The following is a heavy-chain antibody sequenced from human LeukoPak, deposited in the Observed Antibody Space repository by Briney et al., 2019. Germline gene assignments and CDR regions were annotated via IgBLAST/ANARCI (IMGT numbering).Heavy chain of an antibody. Sequence: PGGSLRLSCAASGFTFSSYGMHWVRQAPGKGLEWVAFIRYDGSNKYYADSVKGRFTISRDNSKNTLYLQMNSLRAEDMALYYCAKASGSSTSGRDAFDIWGQGTMVTVSS. CDR3: AKASGSSTSGRDAFDI. CDR2: IRYDGSNK. V-gene: IGHV3-30*02. J-gene: IGHJ3*02. CDR1: GFTFSSYG. D-gene: IGHD2-2*01.